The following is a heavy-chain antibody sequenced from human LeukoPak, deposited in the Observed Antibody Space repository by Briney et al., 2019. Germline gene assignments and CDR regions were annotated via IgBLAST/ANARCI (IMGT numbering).Heavy chain of an antibody. V-gene: IGHV3-30*18. J-gene: IGHJ4*02. CDR1: GFTFSSYG. D-gene: IGHD3-9*01. Sequence: GGSLRLSCAASGFTFSSYGMHWVRQAPAKGLEWVAVISYDGGHKYYADSVKGRFTISRDNSKNTLYLQMNSLRAEDTAVYYCAKDLYDILTGYSLDDYWGQGTLVTVSS. CDR2: ISYDGGHK. CDR3: AKDLYDILTGYSLDDY.